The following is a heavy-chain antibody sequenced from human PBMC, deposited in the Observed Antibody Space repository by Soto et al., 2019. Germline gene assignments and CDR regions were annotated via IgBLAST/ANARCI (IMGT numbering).Heavy chain of an antibody. D-gene: IGHD2-2*01. Sequence: GSLRLSCAASGFTFSIYAMSWVRQAPGKGLAWVSAINSRGGSTYYADSVKGRFTISRDSSKNTLYLQMNSLRAEDTAVYYCAKDRSSTSCYAFDYWGQGTLVTVSS. CDR2: INSRGGST. CDR1: GFTFSIYA. V-gene: IGHV3-23*01. J-gene: IGHJ4*02. CDR3: AKDRSSTSCYAFDY.